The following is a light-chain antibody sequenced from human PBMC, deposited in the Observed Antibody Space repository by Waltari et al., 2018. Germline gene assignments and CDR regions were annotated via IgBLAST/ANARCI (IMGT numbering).Light chain of an antibody. Sequence: SYVLTQPPSVSVAPGKTASITCGGNNIGGYSVHWYQHKPGQAPIRVIHDDSGRHSGCPGRLSGSNSGNTATLTISRVEAGDEADYYCQVWDSNSDHRVFGGGTKLTVL. V-gene: IGLV3-21*04. J-gene: IGLJ3*02. CDR2: DDS. CDR3: QVWDSNSDHRV. CDR1: NIGGYS.